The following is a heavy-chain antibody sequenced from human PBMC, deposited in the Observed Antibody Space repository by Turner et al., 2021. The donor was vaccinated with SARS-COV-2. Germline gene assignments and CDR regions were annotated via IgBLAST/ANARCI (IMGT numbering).Heavy chain of an antibody. J-gene: IGHJ3*01. CDR2: ISGYNGNR. V-gene: IGHV1-18*01. CDR1: GYTFDTYG. Sequence: QVQLVQSGAEVKKPGASVKVSCKAVGYTFDTYGVVWVRQATGHGLEWMGWISGYNGNRNYAQSLQGRVTMATDTSTNTAYMELRSLTSADTGVYFCARGSLWFDDLRENAFDVWGQGTLVTVSS. D-gene: IGHD3-16*01. CDR3: ARGSLWFDDLRENAFDV.